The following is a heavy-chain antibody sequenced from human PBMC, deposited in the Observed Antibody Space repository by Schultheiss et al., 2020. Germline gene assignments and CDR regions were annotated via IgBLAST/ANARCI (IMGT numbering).Heavy chain of an antibody. CDR1: GGSISSGSYY. CDR2: IYYSGST. D-gene: IGHD1-26*01. V-gene: IGHV4-39*02. J-gene: IGHJ6*03. Sequence: SQTLSLTCTVSGGSISSGSYYWGWIRQPPGKGLEWIGSIYYSGSTYYNPSLKSRVTISVDKSKNQFSLKLSSVTAADTAVYYCARDPVGADDFYYMGVWGKGTTVTVSS. CDR3: ARDPVGADDFYYMGV.